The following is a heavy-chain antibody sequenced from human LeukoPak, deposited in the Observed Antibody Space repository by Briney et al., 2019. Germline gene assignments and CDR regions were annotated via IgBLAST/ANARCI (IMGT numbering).Heavy chain of an antibody. V-gene: IGHV4-34*01. CDR2: INHSGST. CDR3: ASSYCGGDCYSEWSYYYGMDA. D-gene: IGHD2-21*02. Sequence: SETLSLTCAVYGGSFSGYYWSWIRQPPGKGLEWIGEINHSGSTNYNPSLKSRVTISVDTSKNQFSLKLSSVTAADTAVYYCASSYCGGDCYSEWSYYYGMDAWGQGTTVTVSS. CDR1: GGSFSGYY. J-gene: IGHJ6*02.